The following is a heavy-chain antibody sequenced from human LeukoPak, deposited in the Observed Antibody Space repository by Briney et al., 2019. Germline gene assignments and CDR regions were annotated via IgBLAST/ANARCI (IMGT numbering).Heavy chain of an antibody. V-gene: IGHV1-2*02. CDR2: INPNSGGT. Sequence: ASVKVSCTASGYTFTGYYMHWVRQAPGQGLEWTGWINPNSGGTNYAQKFQGRVTMTRDTSISTAYMELSRLRSDDTAVYYCVRPSHDAFDIWGQGTMVTVSS. J-gene: IGHJ3*02. CDR3: VRPSHDAFDI. CDR1: GYTFTGYY.